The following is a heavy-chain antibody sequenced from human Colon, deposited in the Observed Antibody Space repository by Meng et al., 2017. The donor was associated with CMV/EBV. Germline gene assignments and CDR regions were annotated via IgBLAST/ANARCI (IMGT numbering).Heavy chain of an antibody. Sequence: GGSLRLSCAASGFTISSNYMSWVRQAPGKGLEWVSVIYAGGTSYYANSVKGRFAIPRDNSKNTLYLQMNSLRPEDTAVYYCARGFNDILTGYRYAMDVWGQGTTVTVSS. D-gene: IGHD3-9*01. V-gene: IGHV3-53*01. CDR3: ARGFNDILTGYRYAMDV. J-gene: IGHJ6*02. CDR2: IYAGGTS. CDR1: GFTISSNY.